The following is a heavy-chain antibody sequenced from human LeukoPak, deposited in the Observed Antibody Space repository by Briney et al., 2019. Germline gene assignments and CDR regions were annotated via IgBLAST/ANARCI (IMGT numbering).Heavy chain of an antibody. CDR2: FDPEDGET. CDR3: ATVSRITMIVVAQASLDY. D-gene: IGHD3-22*01. Sequence: ASVKVSCKVSGYTLTELSMHWVRQAPGKGLEWMGGFDPEDGETIYAQKFQGRVTMTEDTSTDTAYMELSSLRSEDTAVYYCATVSRITMIVVAQASLDYWGQRTLVTVSS. CDR1: GYTLTELS. J-gene: IGHJ4*02. V-gene: IGHV1-24*01.